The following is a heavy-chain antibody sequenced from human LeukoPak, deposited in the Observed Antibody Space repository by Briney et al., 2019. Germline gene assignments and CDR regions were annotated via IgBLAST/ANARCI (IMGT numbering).Heavy chain of an antibody. V-gene: IGHV3-23*01. CDR3: AKDHPDCRGTSCLLFDC. J-gene: IGHJ4*02. D-gene: IGHD2-2*01. CDR1: GFTFSSYA. CDR2: ITSSCGST. Sequence: PGGSLRLSCAASGFTFSSYAMSWVRQAPGKGLEWVSTITSSCGSTYYADSVKGRFTISRDNSKNTLYLQMNSLRAEDTAVYYCAKDHPDCRGTSCLLFDCWGQGTPVTVSS.